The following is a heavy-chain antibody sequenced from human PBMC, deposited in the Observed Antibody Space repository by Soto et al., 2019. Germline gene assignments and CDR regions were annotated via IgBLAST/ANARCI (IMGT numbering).Heavy chain of an antibody. V-gene: IGHV3-7*01. Sequence: EVQLVESGGGLVQPGGSLRLSCAASGFTFSTYWMRWVRQAPGKGLEWVANIKQDGSEKYYVDSVRGRFTISRANAKNSMYLQMNSVRAEDTAVYYCARPQVYCSGGSCNGNWFDPWCQGTLVTVSS. CDR1: GFTFSTYW. J-gene: IGHJ5*02. CDR3: ARPQVYCSGGSCNGNWFDP. CDR2: IKQDGSEK. D-gene: IGHD2-15*01.